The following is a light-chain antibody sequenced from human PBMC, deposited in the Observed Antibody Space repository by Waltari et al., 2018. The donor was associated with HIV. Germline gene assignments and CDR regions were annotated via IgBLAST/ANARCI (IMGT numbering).Light chain of an antibody. Sequence: QSGLTQPASVSGFPGQTLTTSCNGTTSDVGGSTYVSWYQPHPGQAPQLIITEVSEPPSGVSKRLSGSKSGHTASLTISGLQPEDETDYYCSSFSSSSTPYVFGTGTKVTVL. CDR1: TSDVGGSTY. CDR2: EVS. CDR3: SSFSSSSTPYV. V-gene: IGLV2-14*01. J-gene: IGLJ1*01.